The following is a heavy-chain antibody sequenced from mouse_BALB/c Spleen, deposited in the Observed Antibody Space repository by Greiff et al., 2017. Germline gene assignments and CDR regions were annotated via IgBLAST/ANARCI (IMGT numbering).Heavy chain of an antibody. CDR1: GFTFSSYA. J-gene: IGHJ4*01. CDR2: ISSGGST. CDR3: ARFEVTSGYYAMDY. D-gene: IGHD2-2*01. Sequence: EVQLVESGGGLVKPGGSLKLSCAVSGFTFSSYAMPWVRQTPEKRLEWVASISSGGSTYYPDSVKGRFTISRDNARNILYLQMSSLRSEDTAMYYCARFEVTSGYYAMDYWGQGTSVTVSS. V-gene: IGHV5-6-5*01.